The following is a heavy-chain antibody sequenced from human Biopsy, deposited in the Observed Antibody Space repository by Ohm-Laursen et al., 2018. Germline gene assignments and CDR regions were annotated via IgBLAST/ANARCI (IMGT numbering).Heavy chain of an antibody. CDR2: IFYSANT. CDR3: ARGDYFDSNGYFWFDP. CDR1: GGSISNNNYY. Sequence: TLSLTCTVSGGSISNNNYYWGWIRQPPGKGLEWIGYIFYSANTYYNPSLKNLITISGDTSKNQFSLKLNSVTAADTAVYYCARGDYFDSNGYFWFDPWGQGTLVTVSS. V-gene: IGHV4-31*01. J-gene: IGHJ5*02. D-gene: IGHD3-22*01.